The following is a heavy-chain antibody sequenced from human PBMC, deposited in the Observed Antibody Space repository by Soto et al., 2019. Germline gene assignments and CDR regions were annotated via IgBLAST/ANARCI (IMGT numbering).Heavy chain of an antibody. CDR1: GFTFSSYA. V-gene: IGHV3-23*01. CDR3: AKAFGTYYFDD. Sequence: GGSLRLSCVGSGFTFSSYAMRWVRQAPGKGLEWVSAIGSSGANTYYADSVKGRFTISRDNSKNTAYLQMNSLRAEDTAVYYCAKAFGTYYFDDWGQGTVVTVAS. CDR2: IGSSGANT. J-gene: IGHJ4*01. D-gene: IGHD3-10*01.